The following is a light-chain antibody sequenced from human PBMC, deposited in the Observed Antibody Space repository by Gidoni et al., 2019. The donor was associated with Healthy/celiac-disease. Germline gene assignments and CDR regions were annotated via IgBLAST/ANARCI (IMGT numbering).Light chain of an antibody. Sequence: EIVLTPPPGTLSLSPGSRATLPCRASQSVSSSYLAWYQQKPGQAPRLLIYGASSRATGIPDRFSGSGSGTDFTLTISRLEPEDFAGYYCQQYGSLWTFGQGTKVEIK. CDR3: QQYGSLWT. CDR2: GAS. CDR1: QSVSSSY. J-gene: IGKJ1*01. V-gene: IGKV3-20*01.